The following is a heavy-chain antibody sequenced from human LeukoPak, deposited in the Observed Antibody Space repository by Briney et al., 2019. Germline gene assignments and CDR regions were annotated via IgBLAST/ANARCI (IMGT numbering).Heavy chain of an antibody. J-gene: IGHJ4*02. D-gene: IGHD1-26*01. CDR2: IKQDGNEK. V-gene: IGHV3-7*01. CDR3: VRWDDY. Sequence: GGSLRLSCLASALTFSYYWMSWVRQAPGKGLEWVANIKQDGNEKYYVDSVKGRFTISRDNAKNSLYLQMNSLRAEDTALYYCVRWDDYWGQGTLVTVSA. CDR1: ALTFSYYW.